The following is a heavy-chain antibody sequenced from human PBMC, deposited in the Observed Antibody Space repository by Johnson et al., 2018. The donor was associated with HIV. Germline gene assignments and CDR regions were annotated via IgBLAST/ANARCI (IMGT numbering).Heavy chain of an antibody. Sequence: QVQLVESGGGVVQPGRSLRLSCAASGFTFRSYAMHWVRQAPGRGLEWVTVISYDGSNKYYADSVKGRFTIPRDNAKNSLYLQMNSLRAEGTAVYYCARGWQQRAFDIWGQGTMVTVSS. D-gene: IGHD6-13*01. CDR3: ARGWQQRAFDI. CDR2: ISYDGSNK. J-gene: IGHJ3*02. V-gene: IGHV3-30-3*01. CDR1: GFTFRSYA.